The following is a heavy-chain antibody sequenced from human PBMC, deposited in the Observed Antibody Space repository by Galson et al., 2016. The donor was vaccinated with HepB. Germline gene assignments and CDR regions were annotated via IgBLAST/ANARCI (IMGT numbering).Heavy chain of an antibody. D-gene: IGHD3-22*01. CDR3: ARGGYYDSSGSLRY. Sequence: SVKVSCKASGYTFTRYYIHWVRQAPGQGLEWMGVINPSGGSPKDTQKFQGRVTMTRGTSTTTVYMELSSLRSENTAVYFCARGGYYDSSGSLRYWGQGTLVTVSS. J-gene: IGHJ4*02. V-gene: IGHV1-46*01. CDR2: INPSGGSP. CDR1: GYTFTRYY.